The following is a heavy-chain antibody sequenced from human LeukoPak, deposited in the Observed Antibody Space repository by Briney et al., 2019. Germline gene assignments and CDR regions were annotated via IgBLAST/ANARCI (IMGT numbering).Heavy chain of an antibody. Sequence: SETLSLTCTVSGGSISSGGYYWSWIRQHPGKGLEWIGYIYYSGSTYYNPSLESRVTISVDTSKNQFSLKLSSVTAADTAVYYCARDRITMVRGARTNYMDVWGKGTTVTVSS. J-gene: IGHJ6*03. CDR2: IYYSGST. CDR1: GGSISSGGYY. V-gene: IGHV4-31*03. D-gene: IGHD3-10*01. CDR3: ARDRITMVRGARTNYMDV.